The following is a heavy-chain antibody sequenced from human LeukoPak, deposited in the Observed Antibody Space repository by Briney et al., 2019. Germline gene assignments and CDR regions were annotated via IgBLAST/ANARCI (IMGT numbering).Heavy chain of an antibody. CDR3: ARGPSYYDSSGYYYVDY. Sequence: GGSLRLSCAASGFTFSSYSMNWVRQAPGMGLEWVSSISSSSSYIYYADLLKGRFTISRDNAKNSLYLQMNSLRAEVTAVYYCARGPSYYDSSGYYYVDYWGQGTLVTVSS. CDR1: GFTFSSYS. V-gene: IGHV3-21*01. J-gene: IGHJ4*02. D-gene: IGHD3-22*01. CDR2: ISSSSSYI.